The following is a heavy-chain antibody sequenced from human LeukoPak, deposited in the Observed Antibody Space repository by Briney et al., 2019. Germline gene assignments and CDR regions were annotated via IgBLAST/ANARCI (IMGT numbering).Heavy chain of an antibody. V-gene: IGHV1-46*01. CDR2: INPNGGST. D-gene: IGHD3-16*01. Sequence: ASVKVSCKASGYTFTNYYIHWVRQAPGQGLEWVGLINPNGGSTGYAQRFQGRVTVTTDTSTSTVYMELNSLGSEDTTVYYCARERRAWGEDFWGQGTLVTVSS. CDR1: GYTFTNYY. J-gene: IGHJ4*02. CDR3: ARERRAWGEDF.